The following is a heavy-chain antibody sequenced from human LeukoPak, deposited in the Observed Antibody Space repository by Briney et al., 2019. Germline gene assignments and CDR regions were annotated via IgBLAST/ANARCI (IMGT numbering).Heavy chain of an antibody. J-gene: IGHJ6*02. CDR1: GFTFSSYG. D-gene: IGHD2-2*01. CDR2: IWYDGSNK. CDR3: ARAILVVPAADYYYGMDV. Sequence: PGRSLRLSCAASGFTFSSYGMHWVRQAPGKGLEWVAVIWYDGSNKYYADSVKGRFTISRDNSKNTLYLQMNSLRAEDTAVYYCARAILVVPAADYYYGMDVWGQGTTVTVSS. V-gene: IGHV3-33*01.